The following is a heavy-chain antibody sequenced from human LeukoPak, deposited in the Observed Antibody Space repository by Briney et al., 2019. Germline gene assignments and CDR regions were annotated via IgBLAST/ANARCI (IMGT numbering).Heavy chain of an antibody. V-gene: IGHV4-39*07. CDR2: IYYSGSP. J-gene: IGHJ3*02. Sequence: PGTLSLTRTVSGGSISSSRYYWGWPRQPPGKGLEWIGRIYYSGSPYYNPSLKSRVTISVDTAKNQFSLKRSSVTAVDTAVYYCARVGLVHLQDDAFDIWGQGTMVTVSS. D-gene: IGHD6-6*01. CDR3: ARVGLVHLQDDAFDI. CDR1: GGSISSSRYY.